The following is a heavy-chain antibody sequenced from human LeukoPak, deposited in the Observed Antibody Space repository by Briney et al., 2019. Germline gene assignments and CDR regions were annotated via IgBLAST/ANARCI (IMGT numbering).Heavy chain of an antibody. J-gene: IGHJ3*02. D-gene: IGHD3-16*02. CDR1: GFTFSSYA. CDR3: AKDLDTPPDYTFGGVIVIPKTDAFDI. CDR2: ISGSGGST. V-gene: IGHV3-23*01. Sequence: GGSLRLSCAASGFTFSSYAMSWVRQAPGKGLEWVSAISGSGGSTYYADSVKGRFTISRDNSKNTLYLQMNSLRAEDTAVYYCAKDLDTPPDYTFGGVIVIPKTDAFDIWGQGTMVTVSS.